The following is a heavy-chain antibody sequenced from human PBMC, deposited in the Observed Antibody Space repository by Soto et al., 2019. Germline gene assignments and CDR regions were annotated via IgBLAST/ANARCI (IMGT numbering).Heavy chain of an antibody. Sequence: QVQLVQSGAEVKKPGSSVKVSCKASGGTFSSYAISWVRQAPGQGLEWMGWMNPNSGNTGYAQKFQGRVTMTRNTSISTAYMELSSLRSEDTAVYYCARRSPYYYYGMDVWGQGTTVTVSS. CDR3: ARRSPYYYYGMDV. CDR1: GGTFSSYA. V-gene: IGHV1-8*02. J-gene: IGHJ6*02. CDR2: MNPNSGNT.